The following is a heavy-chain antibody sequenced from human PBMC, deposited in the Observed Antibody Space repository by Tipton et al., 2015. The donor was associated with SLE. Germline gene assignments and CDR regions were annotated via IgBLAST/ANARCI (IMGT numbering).Heavy chain of an antibody. D-gene: IGHD3-3*01. CDR1: GYRFTSYG. V-gene: IGHV1-18*01. Sequence: QLVQSGAEVKKPGASVKVSCKASGYRFTSYGISWVRRAPGQGLEWMGCISVYNGNTNYAQRLQGRVTLTTDTSTSTAYMELRSLRSDDTAVYYCARDYDFWISSHYYSYGMDVWGQGTQVTVSS. J-gene: IGHJ6*02. CDR3: ARDYDFWISSHYYSYGMDV. CDR2: ISVYNGNT.